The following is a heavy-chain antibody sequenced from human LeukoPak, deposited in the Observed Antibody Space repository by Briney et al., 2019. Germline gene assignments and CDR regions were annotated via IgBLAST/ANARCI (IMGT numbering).Heavy chain of an antibody. CDR3: VKSSYGSSGISPPGDFDY. V-gene: IGHV3-20*04. CDR1: GFTFDDYG. D-gene: IGHD3-22*01. CDR2: INWNGGST. Sequence: GGSLRLSCAASGFTFDDYGMSWVRQAPGKGLEWVSGINWNGGSTAYADSVKGRFTISRDNAKNSLFLQVNSLRAEDTALYYCVKSSYGSSGISPPGDFDYWGQGTLVTVSS. J-gene: IGHJ4*02.